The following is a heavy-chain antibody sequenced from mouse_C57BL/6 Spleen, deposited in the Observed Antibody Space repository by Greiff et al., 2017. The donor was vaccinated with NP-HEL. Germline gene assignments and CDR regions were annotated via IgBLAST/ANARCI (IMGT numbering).Heavy chain of an antibody. Sequence: EVKLMESGGGLVKPGGSLKLSCAASGFTFSSYAMSWVRQTPEKRLEWVATISDGGSYTYYPDNVKGRFTISRDNAKNNLYLQMSHLKSEDTAMYYCARDVIRGSSYNFDYWGQGTTLTVSS. CDR3: ARDVIRGSSYNFDY. CDR1: GFTFSSYA. D-gene: IGHD1-1*01. V-gene: IGHV5-4*01. J-gene: IGHJ2*01. CDR2: ISDGGSYT.